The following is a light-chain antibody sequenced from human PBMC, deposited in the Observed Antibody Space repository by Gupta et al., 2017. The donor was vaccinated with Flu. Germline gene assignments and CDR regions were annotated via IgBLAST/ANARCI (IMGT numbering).Light chain of an antibody. Sequence: SVLTQPPSASGTPGQRVTISCSGSGSNIATNTVNWYQQLPGTAPKLLIYNDNQRPSGVPDRFSGSKSGASASLAISGLQSEDEADYYCAAWDDSLNGLIFGGGTKVTVL. J-gene: IGLJ2*01. CDR2: NDN. V-gene: IGLV1-44*01. CDR1: GSNIATNT. CDR3: AAWDDSLNGLI.